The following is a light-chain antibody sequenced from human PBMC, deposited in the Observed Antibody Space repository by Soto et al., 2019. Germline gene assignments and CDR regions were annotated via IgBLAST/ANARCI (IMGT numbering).Light chain of an antibody. CDR3: QQYGRSSLMIT. CDR2: GAS. Sequence: EIVLTQSPGTLSLSPGERATLSCRASQSVTSDFLAWYQQKPGQAPRLLIYGASTRAAGVPDRFSSSGSGTDFTLTITRLEPEDFAVYYCQQYGRSSLMITFGQGTKLGV. CDR1: QSVTSDF. V-gene: IGKV3-20*01. J-gene: IGKJ2*01.